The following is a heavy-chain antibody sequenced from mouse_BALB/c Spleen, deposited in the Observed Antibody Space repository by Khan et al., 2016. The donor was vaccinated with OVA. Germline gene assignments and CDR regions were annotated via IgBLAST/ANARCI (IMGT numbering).Heavy chain of an antibody. J-gene: IGHJ2*01. CDR1: GYTFTGYV. CDR2: INPYNDAT. CDR3: ARGNWESYYLDY. D-gene: IGHD4-1*01. V-gene: IGHV1S136*01. Sequence: EVQLQQSGPELVKPGASVRMSCKASGYTFTGYVMHWVTQKPGQGLEWIGYINPYNDATKYNEDFKGKATLTSDKSSSTAYLDLSRLTSEDSAVYYCARGNWESYYLDYGGQGTTLTVSS.